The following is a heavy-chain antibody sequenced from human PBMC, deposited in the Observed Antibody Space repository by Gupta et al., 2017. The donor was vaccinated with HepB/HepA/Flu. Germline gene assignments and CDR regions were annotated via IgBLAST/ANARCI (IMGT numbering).Heavy chain of an antibody. CDR2: IYNAGDT. Sequence: EVQLVQSGVDLLSPGGSLRLSCAASGFTISSRYMSWVRQAPGKGLECVSSIYNAGDTYYADSVKGRFTISRDNSNNTLDLQVNSLRVEYTAIYYCARDSYIAYWGQGTLVTVSS. CDR1: GFTISSRY. CDR3: ARDSYIAY. D-gene: IGHD2-2*02. J-gene: IGHJ4*02. V-gene: IGHV3-53*01.